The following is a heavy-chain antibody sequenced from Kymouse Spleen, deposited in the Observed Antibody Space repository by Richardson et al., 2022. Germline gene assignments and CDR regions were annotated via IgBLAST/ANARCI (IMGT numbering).Heavy chain of an antibody. CDR1: GGSISSSSYY. CDR3: ARRNYDYYYYGMDV. D-gene: IGHD1-7*01. Sequence: QLQLQESGPGLVKPSETLSLTCTVSGGSISSSSYYWGWIRQPPGKGLEWIGSIYYSGSTYYNPSLKSRVTISVDTSKNQFSLKLSSVTAADTAVYYCARRNYDYYYYGMDVWGQGTTVTVSS. V-gene: IGHV4-39*01. CDR2: IYYSGST. J-gene: IGHJ6*02.